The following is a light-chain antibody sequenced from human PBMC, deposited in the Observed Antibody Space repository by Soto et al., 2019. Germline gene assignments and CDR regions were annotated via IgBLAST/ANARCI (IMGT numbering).Light chain of an antibody. Sequence: DIQMTQSPSSLSASVGDRVTITCQASQAISNYLNWYQQKPGKAPKLLIYDASNLETGVPSRFSGSGSGTDFTFTISSLQPEDIATYYCQQYDNLLSMVTFGGGTKVEIK. V-gene: IGKV1-33*01. J-gene: IGKJ4*01. CDR3: QQYDNLLSMVT. CDR2: DAS. CDR1: QAISNY.